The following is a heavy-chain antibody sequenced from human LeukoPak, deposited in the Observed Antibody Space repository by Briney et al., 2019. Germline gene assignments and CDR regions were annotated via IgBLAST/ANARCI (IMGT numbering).Heavy chain of an antibody. V-gene: IGHV1-46*01. Sequence: GASVKVSCKASGYTFTSYYMHWVRQAPGQGLEWMGIINPSGGSTSYAQKFQGRVTMTRDMSTSTVYMELSSLRSEDTAVYYCARGYYGSGSYYQRYDWFDPWGQGTLVTVSS. CDR3: ARGYYGSGSYYQRYDWFDP. J-gene: IGHJ5*02. D-gene: IGHD3-10*01. CDR1: GYTFTSYY. CDR2: INPSGGST.